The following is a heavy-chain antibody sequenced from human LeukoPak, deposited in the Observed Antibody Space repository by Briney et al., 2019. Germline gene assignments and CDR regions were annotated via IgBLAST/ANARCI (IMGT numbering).Heavy chain of an antibody. CDR3: ARGYGSGTYYRRNAFDI. V-gene: IGHV4-34*01. Sequence: SESLSVTCAVPGGSFCGSLWCWIREPPGEGLGWGGEINHSESTNYNPSLKSLVTILVDTSKNQFSLQQLSVTAADAAVYYCARGYGSGTYYRRNAFDIWGQGTMVTVSS. CDR2: INHSEST. D-gene: IGHD3-10*01. J-gene: IGHJ3*02. CDR1: GGSFCGSL.